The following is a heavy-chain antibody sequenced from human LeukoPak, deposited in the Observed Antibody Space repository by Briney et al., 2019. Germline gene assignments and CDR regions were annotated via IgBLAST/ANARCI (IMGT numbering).Heavy chain of an antibody. CDR2: ISYDGSNK. D-gene: IGHD4-17*01. Sequence: GGSLRLSCAASGFTFSSYAMHWVRQAPGKGLEWVAVISYDGSNKYYADSVKGRFTISRDNSKNTLYLQMNSLRAEDTAFYYCAKQTSVTKDFDYWGQGTLVTVSS. J-gene: IGHJ4*02. CDR3: AKQTSVTKDFDY. CDR1: GFTFSSYA. V-gene: IGHV3-30-3*02.